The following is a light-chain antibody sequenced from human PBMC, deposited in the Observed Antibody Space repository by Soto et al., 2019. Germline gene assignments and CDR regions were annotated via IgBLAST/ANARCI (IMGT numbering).Light chain of an antibody. Sequence: EIVLTQSPATLSLSPGERATLSCRASQSVSSYLAWYQQKPCQAPRLLIYDASNRATGIPARFSGSGSGTDFTLTISRLEPEDFAVYYCQQRSNWPQFTVGPGTKVDIK. V-gene: IGKV3-11*01. J-gene: IGKJ3*01. CDR3: QQRSNWPQFT. CDR2: DAS. CDR1: QSVSSY.